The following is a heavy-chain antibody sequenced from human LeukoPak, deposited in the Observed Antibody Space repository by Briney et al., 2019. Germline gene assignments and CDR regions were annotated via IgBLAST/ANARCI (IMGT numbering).Heavy chain of an antibody. CDR3: AKGGVADY. V-gene: IGHV4-34*01. J-gene: IGHJ4*02. D-gene: IGHD3-16*01. CDR1: GGSFSGYY. CDR2: INHSGST. Sequence: SETLSLTCVVYGGSFSGYYWSWIRQPPGKGLEWIGEINHSGSTNYNPSLKSRVTISVDTSENQFSLKLTSVTAADTAVYYCAKGGVADYWGQGTLVTGSS.